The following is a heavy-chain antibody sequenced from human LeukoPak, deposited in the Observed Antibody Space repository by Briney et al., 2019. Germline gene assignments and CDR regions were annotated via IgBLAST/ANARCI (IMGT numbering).Heavy chain of an antibody. CDR2: IYWNDDK. CDR1: GFSRGSRGVG. D-gene: IGHD6-13*01. Sequence: SGPTLGNPTPALTLTCTFSGFSRGSRGVGVGWIRQPPVKDLERLALIYWNDDKRSSPSLKSRLTITKDTSKTQVVLTMTNMDPVDTATYYCAHRRQGYSSSWYGNWFDPWGQGTLVTVSS. V-gene: IGHV2-5*01. CDR3: AHRRQGYSSSWYGNWFDP. J-gene: IGHJ5*02.